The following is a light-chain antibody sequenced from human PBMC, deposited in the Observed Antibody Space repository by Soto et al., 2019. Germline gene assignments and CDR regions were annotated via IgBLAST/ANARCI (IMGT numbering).Light chain of an antibody. CDR3: LSHTGSRTL. CDR1: SSDVGDYNY. J-gene: IGLJ3*02. CDR2: EVT. Sequence: QSALTQPASVSGSPGQSITISCTGASSDVGDYNYVSWYQEHPGQVPKLIIFEVTTRPSGVSDRFSGSRSGNTASLTISGLQAEDEADYSCLSHTGSRTLFGGGTKLTVL. V-gene: IGLV2-14*01.